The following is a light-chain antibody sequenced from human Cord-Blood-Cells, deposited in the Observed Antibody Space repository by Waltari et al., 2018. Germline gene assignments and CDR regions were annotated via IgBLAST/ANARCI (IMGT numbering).Light chain of an antibody. J-gene: IGLJ3*02. Sequence: QPVLTQPPSSSASPGESARLTCTLPSDINVGSYNIYWYQQKPGSPPSYLLYYYSDSDKGQGSGDPSRCSGSKDASANTGILLISGLQSDDEADYYCMIWPSNAWVFGGGTKLTVL. CDR3: MIWPSNAWV. CDR1: SDINVGSYN. V-gene: IGLV5-37*01. CDR2: YYSDSDK.